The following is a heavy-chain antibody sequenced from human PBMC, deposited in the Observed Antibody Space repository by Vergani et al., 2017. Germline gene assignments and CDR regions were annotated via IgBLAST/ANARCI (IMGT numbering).Heavy chain of an antibody. Sequence: QVQLQESGPGLVKPSQTLSLTCTVSGGSISSGGYYWSWIRQHPGKGLEWIGYIYYGGSTYYNPSLKSRVTISVDTSKNQFSLKLSSVTAADTAVYYCARDPGSIAVAGTNYYYYYGMDVWGQGTTVTVSS. J-gene: IGHJ6*02. V-gene: IGHV4-31*03. CDR2: IYYGGST. CDR3: ARDPGSIAVAGTNYYYYYGMDV. CDR1: GGSISSGGYY. D-gene: IGHD6-19*01.